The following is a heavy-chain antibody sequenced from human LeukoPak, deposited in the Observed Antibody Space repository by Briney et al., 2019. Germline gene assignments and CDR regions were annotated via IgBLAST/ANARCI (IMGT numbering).Heavy chain of an antibody. CDR3: ATGYSSGWFWGLDY. CDR2: ISGSGGSI. D-gene: IGHD6-19*01. Sequence: PGGSLRLSCAASGFTFSSYAMSWVRQAPGKGLEWVSAISGSGGSIYYADSVKGRFTLSRDNSKNTLYLQMNSLRAEDTAVYYCATGYSSGWFWGLDYWGQGTLVTVS. CDR1: GFTFSSYA. V-gene: IGHV3-23*01. J-gene: IGHJ4*02.